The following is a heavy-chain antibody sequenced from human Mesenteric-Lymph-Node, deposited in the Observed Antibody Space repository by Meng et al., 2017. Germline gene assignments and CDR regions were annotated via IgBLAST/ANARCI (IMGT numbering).Heavy chain of an antibody. V-gene: IGHV4-34*01. J-gene: IGHJ4*02. Sequence: LRRWAAESFSPAGSVSLPCSFFGVAFRGHYWRWIRQPPGRGLEWIGEINRSGSTNYNPSLKSRVTISVDNSKNQFSLKLNAMTAADTAVYYCARDPTGGEDHQRVWGQGTLVTVSS. CDR1: GVAFRGHY. CDR2: INRSGST. D-gene: IGHD1-14*01. CDR3: ARDPTGGEDHQRV.